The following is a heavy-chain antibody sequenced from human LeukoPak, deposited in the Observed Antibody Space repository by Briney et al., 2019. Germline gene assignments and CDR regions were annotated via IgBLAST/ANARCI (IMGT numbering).Heavy chain of an antibody. CDR1: GFTFSSYG. D-gene: IGHD6-13*01. Sequence: PGGSLRLSCAASGFTFSSYGMHWVRQAPGKGLEWVAVIWYDGSNKYYADSVKGRFTISRDNSKNTLYLQMNSLRAEDTAVYYCARDRQQLVGDYWGQGTLVTVSS. CDR2: IWYDGSNK. CDR3: ARDRQQLVGDY. J-gene: IGHJ4*02. V-gene: IGHV3-33*01.